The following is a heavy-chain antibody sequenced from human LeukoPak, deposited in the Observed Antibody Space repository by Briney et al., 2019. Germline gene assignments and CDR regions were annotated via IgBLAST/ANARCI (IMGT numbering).Heavy chain of an antibody. CDR3: ASTFDSSGYPRDLDY. V-gene: IGHV3-48*04. CDR1: GFTFSSYS. J-gene: IGHJ4*02. Sequence: PGGSLRLSCAASGFTFSSYSMNWVRQAPGKGLERVSYISSSSSTIYYADSVKGRFTISRDNAKNSLYLQMNSLRTEDTAVYYCASTFDSSGYPRDLDYWGQGTLVTVSS. D-gene: IGHD3-22*01. CDR2: ISSSSSTI.